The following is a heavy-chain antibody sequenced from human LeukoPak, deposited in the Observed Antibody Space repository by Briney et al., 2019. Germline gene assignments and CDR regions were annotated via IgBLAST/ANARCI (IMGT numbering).Heavy chain of an antibody. CDR1: GGSFSGYY. CDR3: ARLWDRTGGPNFDY. Sequence: PSGTLSLTCAVYGGSFSGYYWSWIRQPPGKGLEWIGEINHSGSTNYNPSLKSRVAISVDTSKNQFSLKLSSVTAADTAVYYCARLWDRTGGPNFDYWGQGTLVTVSS. J-gene: IGHJ4*02. V-gene: IGHV4-34*01. D-gene: IGHD1-14*01. CDR2: INHSGST.